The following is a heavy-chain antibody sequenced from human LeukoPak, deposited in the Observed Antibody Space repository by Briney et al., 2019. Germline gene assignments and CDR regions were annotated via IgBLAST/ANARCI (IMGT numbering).Heavy chain of an antibody. CDR2: IYSDGKT. CDR1: GFTVSSNY. V-gene: IGHV3-53*01. D-gene: IGHD1-26*01. J-gene: IGHJ3*02. Sequence: PGGSLRLSCAASGFTVSSNYMTWVRQAPGKGLEWVSVIYSDGKTYYADSVKGRFTISRDNSKNTLYLQMNSLRAEDTAVYYCAREWELQDGFDIWGQGTMVTVSS. CDR3: AREWELQDGFDI.